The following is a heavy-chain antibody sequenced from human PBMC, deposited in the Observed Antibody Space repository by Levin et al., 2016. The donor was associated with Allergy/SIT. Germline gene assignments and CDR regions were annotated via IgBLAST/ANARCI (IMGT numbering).Heavy chain of an antibody. Sequence: VRQMPGKGLEWMGRIDPSDSYTNYSPSFQGHVTISADKSISTAYLQWSSLKASDTAMYYCARHLSYDSSGRPASEAESDYWGQGTLVTVSS. CDR3: ARHLSYDSSGRPASEAESDY. D-gene: IGHD3-22*01. V-gene: IGHV5-10-1*01. J-gene: IGHJ4*02. CDR2: IDPSDSYT.